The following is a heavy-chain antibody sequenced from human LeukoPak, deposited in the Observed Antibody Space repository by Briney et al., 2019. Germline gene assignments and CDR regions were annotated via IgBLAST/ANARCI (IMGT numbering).Heavy chain of an antibody. V-gene: IGHV1-69*13. D-gene: IGHD2-15*01. Sequence: ASVKVSCKASGGTFSSYAISWVRQTPGQGLEWMGGIIPIFGTANYAQKSQGRVTITADESTSTAYMELSSLRSEDTAVYYCARSRGADSPDYWGQGTLVTVSS. CDR1: GGTFSSYA. CDR3: ARSRGADSPDY. J-gene: IGHJ4*02. CDR2: IIPIFGTA.